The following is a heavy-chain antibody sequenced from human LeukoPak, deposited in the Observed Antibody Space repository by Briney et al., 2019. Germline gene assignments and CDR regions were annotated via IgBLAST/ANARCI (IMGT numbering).Heavy chain of an antibody. V-gene: IGHV4-39*01. D-gene: IGHD7-27*01. Sequence: KPSETLSLTCSVSGRSIRCTSYYRGWIRQPPGKGLEWIGTIYYSGSTYYNPTLKSRVTISVDTSKNQFSLKLRSLTDTDTAVYYCARNVMGIWHFDYWGQGNLVTVSS. CDR3: ARNVMGIWHFDY. J-gene: IGHJ4*02. CDR2: IYYSGST. CDR1: GRSIRCTSYY.